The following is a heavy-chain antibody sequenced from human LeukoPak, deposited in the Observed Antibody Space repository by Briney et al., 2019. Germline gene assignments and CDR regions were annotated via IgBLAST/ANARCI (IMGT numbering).Heavy chain of an antibody. CDR2: IYYSGSP. J-gene: IGHJ4*02. CDR3: AIGSFSSFDY. CDR1: GGSISSYY. D-gene: IGHD3-10*01. Sequence: PSETLSLTCTVSGGSISSYYWSWIRQPPGKGLEWIGYIYYSGSPNYNPSLKGRVTISVDTSKNQFSLKLSSVTAADTAVYYCAIGSFSSFDYWGQGTLVTVSS. V-gene: IGHV4-59*08.